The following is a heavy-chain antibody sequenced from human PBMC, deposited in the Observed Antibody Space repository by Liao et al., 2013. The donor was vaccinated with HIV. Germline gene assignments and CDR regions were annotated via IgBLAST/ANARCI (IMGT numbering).Heavy chain of an antibody. CDR3: AISRRYSSSSYPDY. Sequence: QVQLQQWGAGLLKPSETLSLTCAVYGGSFSGYYWSWIRQPPGKGLEWIGEINHSGSINYNPSLKSRVTISVDTSKNQFSLKLSSVTAADTAVYYCAISRRYSSSSYPDYWGQGTLVTVSS. CDR1: GGSFSGYY. J-gene: IGHJ4*02. D-gene: IGHD6-6*01. CDR2: INHSGSI. V-gene: IGHV4-34*01.